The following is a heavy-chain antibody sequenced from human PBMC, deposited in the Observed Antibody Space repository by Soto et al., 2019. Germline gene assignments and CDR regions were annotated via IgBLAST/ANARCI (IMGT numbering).Heavy chain of an antibody. Sequence: GESLKISCKGSGYTFTNYWIVWVRQIPGKGLEWMEIIYPCDSDTRYSPSFQGQVTISADRSISTAYLQWSSLKASDTGMYYCARYPTLTDYFFHGMDVWGQGTMVTVSS. V-gene: IGHV5-51*01. D-gene: IGHD4-17*01. CDR2: IYPCDSDT. J-gene: IGHJ6*02. CDR3: ARYPTLTDYFFHGMDV. CDR1: GYTFTNYW.